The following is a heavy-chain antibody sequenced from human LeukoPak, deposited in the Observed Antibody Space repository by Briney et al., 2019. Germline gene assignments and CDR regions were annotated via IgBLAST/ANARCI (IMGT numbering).Heavy chain of an antibody. J-gene: IGHJ4*02. CDR2: INGGGDST. CDR3: AKDRHSVTWPFDY. CDR1: GFMFNNYA. D-gene: IGHD6-13*01. Sequence: GGSLRLSCAASGFMFNNYAMSWVRQAPGTGLEWVSTINGGGDSTFYADSVKGRFTISRDNSESTLYLLMNSLRAEDTAVYYCAKDRHSVTWPFDYWGQGTLVTVSS. V-gene: IGHV3-23*01.